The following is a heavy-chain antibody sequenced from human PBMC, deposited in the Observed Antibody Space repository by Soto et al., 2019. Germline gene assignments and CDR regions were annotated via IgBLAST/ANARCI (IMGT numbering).Heavy chain of an antibody. J-gene: IGHJ5*02. CDR2: ISSSSSYI. CDR3: ARDSRSSGWYGGGSQNWFDP. Sequence: GGSLRLSCAASGFTFSSYSMNWVRQAPGKGLEWVSSISSSSSYIYYADSVKGRFTISRDNAKNSLYLQMNSLRAEDTAVYYCARDSRSSGWYGGGSQNWFDPWGQGTLVTVSS. V-gene: IGHV3-21*01. D-gene: IGHD6-19*01. CDR1: GFTFSSYS.